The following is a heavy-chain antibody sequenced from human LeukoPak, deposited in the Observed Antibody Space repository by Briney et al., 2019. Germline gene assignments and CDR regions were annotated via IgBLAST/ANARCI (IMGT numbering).Heavy chain of an antibody. CDR2: ISGSGGST. Sequence: GGSLRLSCAASGFTFSSYAMSWVRQAPGKGLEWVSAISGSGGSTYYADSVKGRFTISGDNAKNSLYLQMNSLRAEDTAVYYCARARLWFGDPRSRHYYYYYYMDVWGKGTTVTISS. D-gene: IGHD3-10*01. CDR1: GFTFSSYA. V-gene: IGHV3-23*01. J-gene: IGHJ6*03. CDR3: ARARLWFGDPRSRHYYYYYYMDV.